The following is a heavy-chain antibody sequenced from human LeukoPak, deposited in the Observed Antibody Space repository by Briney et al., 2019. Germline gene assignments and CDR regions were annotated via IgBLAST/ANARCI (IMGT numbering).Heavy chain of an antibody. CDR2: IDYRGNT. CDR3: ARHLFNYYYYYMDV. J-gene: IGHJ6*03. D-gene: IGHD3-3*01. V-gene: IGHV4-39*01. Sequence: SETLSLTCTVPGDSITSNHYYWGWIRQPPGRGLEWIGSIDYRGNTYYNASLKTRVTISIDTSKNQFSLSLSSVTAADTALYYCARHLFNYYYYYMDVRGEGTTVAVSS. CDR1: GDSITSNHYY.